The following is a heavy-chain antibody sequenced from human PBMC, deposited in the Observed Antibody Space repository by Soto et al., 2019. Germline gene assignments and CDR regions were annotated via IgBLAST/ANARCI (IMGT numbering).Heavy chain of an antibody. V-gene: IGHV3-30*03. Sequence: QVQLVESGGGVVQPGRSLRLSCAASGFTFSEYDMHWVRQAPGKGLEWVAVLSYDGSTNDYADSLKGRFTISRDNSKSTLFLQMNGLRAEDTSVYYCATKISFHVENWGQGTLVTVSS. D-gene: IGHD1-1*01. CDR2: LSYDGSTN. CDR3: ATKISFHVEN. CDR1: GFTFSEYD. J-gene: IGHJ4*02.